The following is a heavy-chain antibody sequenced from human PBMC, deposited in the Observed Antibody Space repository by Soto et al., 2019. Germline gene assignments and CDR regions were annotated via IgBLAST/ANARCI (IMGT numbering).Heavy chain of an antibody. J-gene: IGHJ4*02. CDR3: ARDLSGPLDY. V-gene: IGHV3-33*01. Sequence: QVQLVESGGGVVQPGGSLRLSCETSGFTFSNYGMHWVRQAPGKGLEWVAVTRHDGTNKYYADSVNGRFTISRDNSKNTVHLQMNSLRGEDTAVYYCARDLSGPLDYWGQGTLVTVSS. CDR2: TRHDGTNK. CDR1: GFTFSNYG.